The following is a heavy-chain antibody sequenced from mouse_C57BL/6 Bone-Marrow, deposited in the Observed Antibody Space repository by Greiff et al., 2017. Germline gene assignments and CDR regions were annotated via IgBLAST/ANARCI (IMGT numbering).Heavy chain of an antibody. CDR1: GYTFTSYW. Sequence: VQLQQPGAELVKPGASVKMSCKASGYTFTSYWITWVKQRPGQGLEWIGDIYPGSGSTNYNEKFKSKATLTVDTSSTTAYLQLSSLTSENSAVYYCARRDWAFYAMDYWGQGTSVTVSS. D-gene: IGHD4-1*01. J-gene: IGHJ4*01. CDR3: ARRDWAFYAMDY. V-gene: IGHV1-55*01. CDR2: IYPGSGST.